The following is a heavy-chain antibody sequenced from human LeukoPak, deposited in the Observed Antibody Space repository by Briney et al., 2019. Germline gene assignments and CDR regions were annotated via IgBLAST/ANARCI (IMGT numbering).Heavy chain of an antibody. CDR2: IHYDGYTT. D-gene: IGHD3-16*01. CDR3: AKDVAYTFDY. CDR1: GFPLSTYC. J-gene: IGHJ4*02. Sequence: GSLRLSCVTSGFPLSTYCGHWVRQAPGSGVEWVAYIHYDGYTTNYADSVKGRFTISRENSKNTLYLQMNSLRTEDTAVYYCAKDVAYTFDYWGQGTLVTVSS. V-gene: IGHV3-30*02.